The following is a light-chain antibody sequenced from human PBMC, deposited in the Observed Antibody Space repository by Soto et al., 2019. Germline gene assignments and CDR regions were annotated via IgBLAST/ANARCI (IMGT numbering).Light chain of an antibody. Sequence: EIVMTQSPATLSVSPGERATLSCRASQSLNSNLAWYQQNPGQAPRLLIYVASTRATGIPARFSGSGSGTEFTLTISSLQSEGFAVYYCQQYKSWPLTFGGGTKVDIK. V-gene: IGKV3-15*01. CDR2: VAS. CDR1: QSLNSN. J-gene: IGKJ4*01. CDR3: QQYKSWPLT.